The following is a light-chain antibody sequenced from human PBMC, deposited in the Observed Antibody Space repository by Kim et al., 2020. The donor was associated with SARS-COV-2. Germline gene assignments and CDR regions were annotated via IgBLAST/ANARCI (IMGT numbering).Light chain of an antibody. V-gene: IGKV2-28*01. CDR3: MQAVQLPIT. CDR2: LWF. CDR1: PSVLRENGQAY. Sequence: GTMCRRSRPSVLRENGQAYLDWYLQKPGPYPRVVIYLWFPRASGVPQRFRGSGSDTNFTLEISRLGADNVGVYYCMQAVQLPITFGQRTRLEI. J-gene: IGKJ5*01.